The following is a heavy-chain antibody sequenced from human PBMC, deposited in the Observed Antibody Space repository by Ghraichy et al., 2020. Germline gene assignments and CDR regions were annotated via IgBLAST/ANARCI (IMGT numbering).Heavy chain of an antibody. Sequence: SVKVSCKASGGSFSSFGISWVRQAPGQGLEWMGGITPVFDTTNYAQRFQGRVTITADKSTTTVYMEVSSQRPGDTAVYYCARDPYSGYVGGMDVWGQGTTVTVSS. D-gene: IGHD5-12*01. CDR2: ITPVFDTT. V-gene: IGHV1-69*06. CDR1: GGSFSSFG. CDR3: ARDPYSGYVGGMDV. J-gene: IGHJ6*02.